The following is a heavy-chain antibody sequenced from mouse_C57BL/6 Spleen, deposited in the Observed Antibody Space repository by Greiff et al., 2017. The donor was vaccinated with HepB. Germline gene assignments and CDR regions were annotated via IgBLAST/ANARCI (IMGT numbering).Heavy chain of an antibody. V-gene: IGHV1-52*01. CDR3: ARPGGYDAMDY. Sequence: QVQLKQSGAELVRPGSSVKLSCKASGYTFTSYWMHWVKQRPIQGLEWIGNIDPSDSETHYNQKFKDKATLTVDKSSSTAYMQLSSLTSEDSAVYYCARPGGYDAMDYWGQGTSVTVSS. CDR2: IDPSDSET. CDR1: GYTFTSYW. D-gene: IGHD1-1*02. J-gene: IGHJ4*01.